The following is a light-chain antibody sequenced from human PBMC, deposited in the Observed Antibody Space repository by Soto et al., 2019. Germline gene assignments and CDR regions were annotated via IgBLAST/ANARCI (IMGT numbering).Light chain of an antibody. CDR1: QGTSSY. V-gene: IGKV1-8*01. J-gene: IGKJ4*01. Sequence: RSTQSTTFLSASTGDRVTITCLASQGTSSYLAWYQQKPGKAPKLLIYAASTLQSGVPSRFSGSGSGTDFTLTISCLQSEDFATYYCQQYYSYLFTFGGRTNVDI. CDR3: QQYYSYLFT. CDR2: AAS.